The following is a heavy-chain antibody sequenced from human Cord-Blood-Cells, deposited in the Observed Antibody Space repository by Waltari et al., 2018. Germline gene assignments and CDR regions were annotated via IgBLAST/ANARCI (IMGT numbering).Heavy chain of an antibody. V-gene: IGHV3-53*01. CDR3: ATHYYDFRSGYYYVDY. Sequence: VQLVESGGGLIQPGGSLRLSCAASGFTVSRNYMSWFRQAPGKVVKWVSISYWGGSTYYADAGKGRFTISRDNSENTRYLHMNRLGAEETAVDYCATHYYDFRSGYYYVDYWRQGTLVTVSS. CDR1: GFTVSRNY. J-gene: IGHJ4*02. CDR2: SYWGGST. D-gene: IGHD3-3*01.